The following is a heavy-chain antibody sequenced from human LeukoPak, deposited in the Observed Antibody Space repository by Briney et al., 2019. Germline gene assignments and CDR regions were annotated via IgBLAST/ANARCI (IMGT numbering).Heavy chain of an antibody. CDR2: INHSGST. J-gene: IGHJ1*01. D-gene: IGHD3-10*01. CDR1: GGSFSGYY. Sequence: PSETLSLTCAVYGGSFSGYYWTWIRQPPGKGLEWIGEINHSGSTNYNPFLKSRVTISIDTSKNQFSLRLSSVTAADTAVYYCARGCNSGFPPSKHWGQGTLVTVSS. V-gene: IGHV4-34*01. CDR3: ARGCNSGFPPSKH.